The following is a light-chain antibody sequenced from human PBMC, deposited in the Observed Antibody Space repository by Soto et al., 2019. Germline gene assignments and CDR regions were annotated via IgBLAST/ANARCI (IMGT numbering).Light chain of an antibody. Sequence: EIVLTQSPGTLSLSPGERATLSCRASQSVSSSYLAWYQQKPGQAPRLLIYGASSRATGIPDRFSGSGSGTDFTLTTNRLEPEDFAVYYCQQYGDSPPFSFGPGTKVDI. CDR1: QSVSSSY. CDR3: QQYGDSPPFS. CDR2: GAS. V-gene: IGKV3-20*01. J-gene: IGKJ3*01.